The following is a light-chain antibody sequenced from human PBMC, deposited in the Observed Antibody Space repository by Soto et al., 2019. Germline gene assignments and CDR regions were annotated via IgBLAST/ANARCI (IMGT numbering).Light chain of an antibody. CDR1: SSNVGTYYL. CDR2: EGT. CDR3: CSFAVGAALV. J-gene: IGLJ2*01. Sequence: QSALIQPASVSASPGQSITISCTGTSSNVGTYYLVSWYQHHPDKAPKLIIYEGTKRPSGISSRFSGSKSGNTASLTISGLQDEDDADYYCCSFAVGAALVFGGGTKVTFL. V-gene: IGLV2-23*01.